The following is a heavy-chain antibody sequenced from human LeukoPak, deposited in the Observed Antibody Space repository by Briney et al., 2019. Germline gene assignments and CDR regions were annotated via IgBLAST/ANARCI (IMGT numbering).Heavy chain of an antibody. CDR3: ARGGYYDSSSWPYFWKTNTDSFDM. J-gene: IGHJ3*02. CDR2: ISGSGGST. Sequence: HPGGSLRLSCAASGFTFSSYAMSWVRQAPGKGLEWVSAISGSGGSTYYADSVKGRFTISRDNSKNTLYLQMNSLRAEDTAVYYCARGGYYDSSSWPYFWKTNTDSFDMWGQGTMVTVS. CDR1: GFTFSSYA. D-gene: IGHD3-22*01. V-gene: IGHV3-23*01.